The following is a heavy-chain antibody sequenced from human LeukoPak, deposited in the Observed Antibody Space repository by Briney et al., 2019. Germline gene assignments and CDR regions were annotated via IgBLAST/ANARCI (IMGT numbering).Heavy chain of an antibody. CDR3: AKWSRGAGNHFDY. V-gene: IGHV3-23*01. D-gene: IGHD4-23*01. CDR2: ISTSGATT. J-gene: IGHJ4*02. Sequence: GGSLRLSCAASGFTFRNYGMHWVRQAPGKGLEWVSVISTSGATTYYANSVRGRFTISRDNSKNTLYLQMSSLRAEDTAIYYCAKWSRGAGNHFDYWGQGTLVTVSS. CDR1: GFTFRNYG.